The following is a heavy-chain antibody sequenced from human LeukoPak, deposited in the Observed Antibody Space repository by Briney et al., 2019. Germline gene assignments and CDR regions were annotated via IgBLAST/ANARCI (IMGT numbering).Heavy chain of an antibody. Sequence: PSEILSLTCTVSGGSISSYYWSWIRQPPGKGLEWIGYIYYSGSTSYNPSLKSRVTISVDTSKNQFSLKLSSVTAADTAVYYCARHYSSSWEIRFDYWGQGTLVTVSS. CDR1: GGSISSYY. V-gene: IGHV4-59*08. CDR3: ARHYSSSWEIRFDY. D-gene: IGHD6-13*01. CDR2: IYYSGST. J-gene: IGHJ4*02.